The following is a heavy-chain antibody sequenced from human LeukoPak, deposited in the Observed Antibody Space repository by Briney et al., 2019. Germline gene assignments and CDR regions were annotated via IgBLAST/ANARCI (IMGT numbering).Heavy chain of an antibody. J-gene: IGHJ3*02. CDR1: GGSISSYY. CDR2: IYYSGST. D-gene: IGHD6-19*01. Sequence: PSETLSLTCTVSGGSISSYYWSWIRQPPGKGLEWIGYIYYSGSTNYNPSLKSRVTISVDTSKNQFSLKLSSVTAADTAVYYCARRSVGSGWSDAFDIWGQGTMVTVSS. CDR3: ARRSVGSGWSDAFDI. V-gene: IGHV4-59*08.